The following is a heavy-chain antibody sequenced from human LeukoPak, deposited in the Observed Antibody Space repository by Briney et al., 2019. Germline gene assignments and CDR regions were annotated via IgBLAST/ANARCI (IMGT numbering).Heavy chain of an antibody. CDR3: ARGATDWGYEY. J-gene: IGHJ4*02. D-gene: IGHD7-27*01. V-gene: IGHV1-2*02. CDR1: GYTFTGYH. CDR2: INPNNGGT. Sequence: ASVKVSCKASGYTFTGYHIHWVRQAPGQGLEWMGWINPNNGGTSYAQNFQGRVTLTRDTSISTSYMELSRLRSDDTAVYYCARGATDWGYEYWGQGTLVTVSS.